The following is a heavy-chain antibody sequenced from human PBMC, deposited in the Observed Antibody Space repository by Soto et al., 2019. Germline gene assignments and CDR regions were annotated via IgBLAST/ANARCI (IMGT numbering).Heavy chain of an antibody. D-gene: IGHD6-19*01. J-gene: IGHJ3*02. CDR2: IDTYGSAT. Sequence: GGSLRLSCAASGFTFSSYWMHWVRQAPGKGLVRVSRIDTYGSATKYADSVRGRFTISRDNAKNTMSLQMNSLRAEDTAVYYCARVLKSSGWDNDVFDIWGQGTMVTVTS. V-gene: IGHV3-74*03. CDR3: ARVLKSSGWDNDVFDI. CDR1: GFTFSSYW.